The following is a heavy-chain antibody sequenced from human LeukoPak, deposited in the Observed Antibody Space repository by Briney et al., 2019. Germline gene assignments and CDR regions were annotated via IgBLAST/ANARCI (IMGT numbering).Heavy chain of an antibody. Sequence: SVKVSCKASGGTFSSYAISWVRQAPGQGLGWMGGIIPIFGTANYAQKFQGRVTITTDESTSTAYMELSSLRSEDTAVYYCARAVGGATIFGVVINEGYDYWGQGTLVTVSS. CDR3: ARAVGGATIFGVVINEGYDY. CDR1: GGTFSSYA. V-gene: IGHV1-69*05. D-gene: IGHD3-3*01. CDR2: IIPIFGTA. J-gene: IGHJ4*02.